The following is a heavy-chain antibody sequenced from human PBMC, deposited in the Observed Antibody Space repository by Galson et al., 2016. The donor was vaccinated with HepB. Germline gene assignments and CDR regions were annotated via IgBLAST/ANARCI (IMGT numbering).Heavy chain of an antibody. Sequence: SLRLSCAASGFNFRNFAMSWVRQAAGKGLEWVASVYNGGNTYYADSVKGRFIVSRDNSQNTLDLQLNSLRAEDTAVYYCAKDHPSSGWPTFDHWGPGTLVTVSS. CDR1: GFNFRNFA. V-gene: IGHV3-23*01. CDR3: AKDHPSSGWPTFDH. J-gene: IGHJ4*02. CDR2: VYNGGNT. D-gene: IGHD6-19*01.